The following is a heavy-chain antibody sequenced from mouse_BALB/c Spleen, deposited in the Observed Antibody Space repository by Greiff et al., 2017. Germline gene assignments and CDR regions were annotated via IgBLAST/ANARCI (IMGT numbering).Heavy chain of an antibody. V-gene: IGHV2-9*02. CDR3: ARGGRNFYAMDY. Sequence: VQVVESGPGLVAPSQSLSITCTVSGFSLTSYGVHWVRQPPGKGLEWLGVIWAGGSTNYNSALMSRLSISKDNSKSQVFLKMNSLQTDDTAMYYCARGGRNFYAMDYWGQGTSVTVSS. CDR1: GFSLTSYG. CDR2: IWAGGST. J-gene: IGHJ4*01.